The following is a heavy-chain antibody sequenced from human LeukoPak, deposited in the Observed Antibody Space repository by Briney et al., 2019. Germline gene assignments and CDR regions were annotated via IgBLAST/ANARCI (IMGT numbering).Heavy chain of an antibody. Sequence: GGSLRLSCAASGFTVSSNYMSWVRQAPGKGLEWVSVIYSDGSTYYADSVKGRFTISRDNSKNTLCFQMNSLRAEDTAVYFCARRQYGSGSYVTWGQGTLVTVSS. V-gene: IGHV3-66*04. J-gene: IGHJ5*02. CDR3: ARRQYGSGSYVT. CDR1: GFTVSSNY. D-gene: IGHD3-10*01. CDR2: IYSDGST.